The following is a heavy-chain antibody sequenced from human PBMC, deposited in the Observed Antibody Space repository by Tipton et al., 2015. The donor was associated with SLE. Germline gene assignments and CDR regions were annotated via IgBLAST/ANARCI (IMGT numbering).Heavy chain of an antibody. J-gene: IGHJ3*02. V-gene: IGHV3-49*03. CDR1: GFTFGDYA. Sequence: SLRLSCTASGFTFGDYAMGWFRQAPGKGLEWVGFIRSKAYGGTTEYAASVKGRFTISRDDSKSIAYLQMNSLKTEDTAVYYCTRPVGITMVRGVSIWGQGTMVTVSS. D-gene: IGHD3-10*01. CDR3: TRPVGITMVRGVSI. CDR2: IRSKAYGGTT.